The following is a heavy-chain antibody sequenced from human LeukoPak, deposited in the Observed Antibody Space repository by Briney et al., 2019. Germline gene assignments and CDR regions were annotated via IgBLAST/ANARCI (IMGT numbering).Heavy chain of an antibody. CDR3: ATIGARVAVAGTRAFDY. CDR2: IRYDGSNK. J-gene: IGHJ4*02. V-gene: IGHV3-30*02. CDR1: GFTFSSYA. D-gene: IGHD6-19*01. Sequence: GGSLRLSCVASGFTFSSYAMNWVRQAPGKGLEWVAFIRYDGSNKYYADSVKGRFTISRDNSKNTLYLQMNSLRAEDTAVYYCATIGARVAVAGTRAFDYWGQGTLVTVSS.